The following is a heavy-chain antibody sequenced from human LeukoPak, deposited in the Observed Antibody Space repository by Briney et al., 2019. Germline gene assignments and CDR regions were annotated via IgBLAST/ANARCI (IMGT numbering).Heavy chain of an antibody. Sequence: GGSLRLSCAASGFTFGTYAMTWVRQAPGKGLEWVSGISGSGGSTYYADSVKGRFTISRDNSKNTLHLHMNSLRAEDTAVYYCAKEMATTNAFDYWGQGTLVTVSS. CDR2: ISGSGGST. CDR3: AKEMATTNAFDY. D-gene: IGHD5-24*01. J-gene: IGHJ4*02. CDR1: GFTFGTYA. V-gene: IGHV3-23*01.